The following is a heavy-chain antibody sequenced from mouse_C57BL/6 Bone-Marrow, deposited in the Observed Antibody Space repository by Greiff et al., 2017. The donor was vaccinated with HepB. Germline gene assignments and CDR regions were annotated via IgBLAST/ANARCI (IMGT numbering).Heavy chain of an antibody. CDR2: ISDGGSYT. J-gene: IGHJ4*01. CDR1: GFTFSSYV. CDR3: ARDRLTMDY. Sequence: EVKLVESGGGLVKPGGSLKLSCAASGFTFSSYVMSWVRQTPEKRLEWVATISDGGSYTYYPDNVKGRFTISRDNAKNNLYLQMSHLKSEDTAMYYCARDRLTMDYWGQGTSVTVSS. V-gene: IGHV5-4*01.